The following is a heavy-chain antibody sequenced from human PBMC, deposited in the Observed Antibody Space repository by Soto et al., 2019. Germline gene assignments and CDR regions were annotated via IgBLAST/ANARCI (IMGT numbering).Heavy chain of an antibody. CDR3: ASHFSYKLELPLNWFDP. CDR2: IYYSGST. Sequence: PSETLSLTCTVSGGSISSSSYYWGWIRQPPGKGLEWIGSIYYSGSTYYNPSLKSRVTISVDTSKNQFSLKLSSVTAADTAVYYCASHFSYKLELPLNWFDPWGQGTLVTVSS. D-gene: IGHD1-7*01. V-gene: IGHV4-39*01. CDR1: GGSISSSSYY. J-gene: IGHJ5*02.